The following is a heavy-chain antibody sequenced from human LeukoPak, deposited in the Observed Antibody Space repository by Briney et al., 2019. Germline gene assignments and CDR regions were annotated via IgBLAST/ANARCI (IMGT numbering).Heavy chain of an antibody. Sequence: ASVKVSCKASGYTFTGYYMHWVRQAPGQGLEWMGWINPNSGGTNYAQKFQGRVTMTRDTSISTAYMERSRLRSDDTAVYYCARPNKLRRNWFDPWGQGTLVTVSS. CDR1: GYTFTGYY. J-gene: IGHJ5*02. V-gene: IGHV1-2*02. CDR2: INPNSGGT. D-gene: IGHD1-7*01. CDR3: ARPNKLRRNWFDP.